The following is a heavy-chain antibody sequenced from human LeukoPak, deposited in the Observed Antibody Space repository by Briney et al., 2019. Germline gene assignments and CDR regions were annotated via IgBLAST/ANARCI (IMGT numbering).Heavy chain of an antibody. CDR2: ISWNSGSI. V-gene: IGHV3-9*01. CDR3: AKDIGDYGGYYYYGMDV. Sequence: GGSLRLSCAASGFTFDDYAMHWVRHAPGKGLEWVSGISWNSGSIGYADSVKGRFTISRDNAKNSLYLQMNSLRAEDTALYYCAKDIGDYGGYYYYGMDVWGQGTTVTVSS. CDR1: GFTFDDYA. D-gene: IGHD4-23*01. J-gene: IGHJ6*02.